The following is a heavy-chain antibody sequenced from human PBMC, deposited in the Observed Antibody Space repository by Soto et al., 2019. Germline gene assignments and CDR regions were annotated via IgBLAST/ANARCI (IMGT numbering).Heavy chain of an antibody. Sequence: SETLSLTCTVTGASIGRSGYYWSWIRQHPEKGLEWIGFIYYSGSTKYSPSLKSRLSVSIDTSKNQFSLRLNSVTAADTAIYYCARGSYGSGSYFQAYFDLWGQGALVTVSS. J-gene: IGHJ4*02. CDR1: GASIGRSGYY. V-gene: IGHV4-31*03. CDR3: ARGSYGSGSYFQAYFDL. CDR2: IYYSGST. D-gene: IGHD3-10*01.